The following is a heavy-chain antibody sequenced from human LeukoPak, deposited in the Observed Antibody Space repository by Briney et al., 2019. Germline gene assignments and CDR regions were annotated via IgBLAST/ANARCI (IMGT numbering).Heavy chain of an antibody. CDR2: INAYNGYT. Sequence: GASVKVSCKASGYTFTNYGITWVRQAPGQGLEWMGWINAYNGYTNYAQKIQDRVTVTTDTSTSTAYMELRSLRSDDTAVYYCARGRESSDWYYCDNWGQGTLVTVSS. J-gene: IGHJ4*02. CDR1: GYTFTNYG. CDR3: ARGRESSDWYYCDN. V-gene: IGHV1-18*04. D-gene: IGHD6-19*01.